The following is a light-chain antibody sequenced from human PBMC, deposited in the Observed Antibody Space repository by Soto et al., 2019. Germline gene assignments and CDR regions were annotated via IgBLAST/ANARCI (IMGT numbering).Light chain of an antibody. Sequence: EIVMTQSPATLSVSPGERATLSCRASLSISTNLAWYQQKPGQAPRLLIYGASTRATGIPARFSGSGSGTEFTLTISSLEPEDFAVYYCQQRSNWPLITFGQGTRLEIK. CDR1: LSISTN. J-gene: IGKJ5*01. CDR3: QQRSNWPLIT. CDR2: GAS. V-gene: IGKV3D-15*01.